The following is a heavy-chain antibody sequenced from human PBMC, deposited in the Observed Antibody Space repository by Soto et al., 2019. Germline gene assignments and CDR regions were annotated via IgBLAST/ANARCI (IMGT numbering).Heavy chain of an antibody. J-gene: IGHJ5*02. V-gene: IGHV4-39*01. CDR1: GGSISSSSYY. CDR2: IYYSGST. Sequence: QLQLQESGPGLVKPSGTLSLTCTVSGGSISSSSYYWGWIRQPPGKGLEWIGSIYYSGSTYYNPSLTSRVTISVDTSKNQFSLRLSPVTAAHTAVYDCARHAHNSSGYSGYWFDPWGQGTMVTFSS. D-gene: IGHD3-22*01. CDR3: ARHAHNSSGYSGYWFDP.